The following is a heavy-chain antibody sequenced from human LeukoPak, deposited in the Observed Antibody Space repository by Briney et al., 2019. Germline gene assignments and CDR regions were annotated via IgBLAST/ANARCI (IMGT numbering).Heavy chain of an antibody. CDR3: ARHQFYFDSGRSSPEAFWFDP. CDR2: LSNSGNT. V-gene: IGHV4-59*08. CDR1: GGSISHFY. Sequence: SETMSLTSTVSGGSISHFYWSWIRHPPGKCLEWIGYLSNSGNTTYSPSLRSRVTISVDTSTKQFSLRLTSVTAADTAMYYCARHQFYFDSGRSSPEAFWFDPWGQGTLVTVSS. J-gene: IGHJ5*02. D-gene: IGHD3-10*01.